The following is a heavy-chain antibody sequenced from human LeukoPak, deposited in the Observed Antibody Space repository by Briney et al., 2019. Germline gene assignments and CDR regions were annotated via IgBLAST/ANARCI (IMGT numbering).Heavy chain of an antibody. J-gene: IGHJ4*02. Sequence: GGSLRLSCAASGFTFSSYAMSWVRQAPGKGLEWVSGISGSASSTNYADPVEGRFTISRDNSKNEVYLQMNSPRAEDTAVYYCAKDQGRGYGSGSFSSDYWGQGTLVTVSS. CDR3: AKDQGRGYGSGSFSSDY. V-gene: IGHV3-23*01. CDR1: GFTFSSYA. D-gene: IGHD3-10*01. CDR2: ISGSASST.